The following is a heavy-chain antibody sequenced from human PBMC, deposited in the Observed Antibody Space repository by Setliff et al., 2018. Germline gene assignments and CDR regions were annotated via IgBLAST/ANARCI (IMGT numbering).Heavy chain of an antibody. CDR1: GFRISFREYW. V-gene: IGHV3-7*03. J-gene: IGHJ4*02. Sequence: PGGSLRLSCAASGFRISFREYWMSWVRQAPGKGLEWVANIKQDGSEKYYVDSVKGRFTISRDNAKNSLYLQMNRLRAEDTALYYCAKDRSRDYDDSSGYDHWGQGTLVTVSS. CDR2: IKQDGSEK. CDR3: AKDRSRDYDDSSGYDH. D-gene: IGHD3-22*01.